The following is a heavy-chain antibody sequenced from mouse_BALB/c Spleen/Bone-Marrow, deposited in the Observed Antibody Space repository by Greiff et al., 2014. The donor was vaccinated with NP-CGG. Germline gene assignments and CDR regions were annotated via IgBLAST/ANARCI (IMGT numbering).Heavy chain of an antibody. J-gene: IGHJ1*01. CDR3: ARVYLWYFDV. Sequence: QVQLQQPGPGLVAPSQSLSITCTVSGFSLTSYGVHWVRQPPGKGLEWLGVIWAGGSTNYNSALMSRLSISKDNSKSQVFLKMNSRQTDDTAMYYCARVYLWYFDVWGAGTTVTASS. V-gene: IGHV2-9*02. CDR1: GFSLTSYG. D-gene: IGHD2-3*01. CDR2: IWAGGST.